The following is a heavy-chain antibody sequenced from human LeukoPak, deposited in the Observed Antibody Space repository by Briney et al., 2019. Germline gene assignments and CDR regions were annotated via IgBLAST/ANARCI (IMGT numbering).Heavy chain of an antibody. V-gene: IGHV1-2*02. Sequence: GASVTVSFTSTGYTFTGHYTYWVRQAPGQGLEWMGWINLNSGETNYAQKFQGRVTMTRDTSITTAYMDLNRLTSDDTAVYYCARRLTTSQDLDYWGQGTLVTVSS. D-gene: IGHD2-2*01. CDR1: GYTFTGHY. CDR3: ARRLTTSQDLDY. J-gene: IGHJ4*02. CDR2: INLNSGET.